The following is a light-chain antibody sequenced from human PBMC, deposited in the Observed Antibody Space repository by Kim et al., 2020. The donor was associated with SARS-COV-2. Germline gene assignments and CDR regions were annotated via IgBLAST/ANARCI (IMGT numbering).Light chain of an antibody. Sequence: QSALTQPASVSGSPGQSITISCTGTSSDIGFYNYVSWYQQHPGKAPKLILYDVNKWPSGASNRFSGSKSGNTASLTISGLQAEDEADYYCCSYTTSSTFVFGTGTKVTVL. V-gene: IGLV2-14*01. CDR1: SSDIGFYNY. CDR2: DVN. J-gene: IGLJ1*01. CDR3: CSYTTSSTFV.